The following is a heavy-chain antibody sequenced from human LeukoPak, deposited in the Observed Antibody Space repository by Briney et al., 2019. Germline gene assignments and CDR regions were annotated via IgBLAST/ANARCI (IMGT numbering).Heavy chain of an antibody. CDR1: GGSISSYY. J-gene: IGHJ5*02. CDR3: ARTHCSSTSCYEGDWFDP. Sequence: SETLSLTCTVSGGSISSYYWSWIRQPPGKGLEWIGYIYYSGSTNYNPSLKGRVTISVDTSKNQFSLKLSSVTAADTAVYYCARTHCSSTSCYEGDWFDPWGQGTLVTVSS. D-gene: IGHD2-2*01. V-gene: IGHV4-59*01. CDR2: IYYSGST.